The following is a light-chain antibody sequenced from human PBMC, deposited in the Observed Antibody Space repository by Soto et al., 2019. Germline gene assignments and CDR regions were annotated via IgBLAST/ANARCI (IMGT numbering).Light chain of an antibody. Sequence: DIVMTQSPDSLAVSLGERATINCKSSQSVLYSSNNKNYLAWYQQKPGQPPKLLIYWASTRESGVPDRFSGSGSGTDFTLTISRLEPEDFAVYYCQQYGSSITFGQGTRLEIK. J-gene: IGKJ5*01. V-gene: IGKV4-1*01. CDR3: QQYGSSIT. CDR1: QSVLYSSNNKNY. CDR2: WAS.